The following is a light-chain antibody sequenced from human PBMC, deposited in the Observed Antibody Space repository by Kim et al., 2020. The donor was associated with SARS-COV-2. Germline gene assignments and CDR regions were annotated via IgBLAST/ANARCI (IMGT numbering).Light chain of an antibody. V-gene: IGLV2-14*03. Sequence: GQWITISCTGTRSDVGCYNYVSWYQQHPGKAPKLMIYDVSNRPSGVSNRFSGSKSGNTTSLTISGLQAEDEADYYCSSFTSSSTYVFGTGTKVTVL. J-gene: IGLJ1*01. CDR2: DVS. CDR1: RSDVGCYNY. CDR3: SSFTSSSTYV.